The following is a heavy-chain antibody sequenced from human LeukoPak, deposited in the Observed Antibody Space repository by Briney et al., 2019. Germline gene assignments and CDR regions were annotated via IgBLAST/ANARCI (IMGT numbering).Heavy chain of an antibody. D-gene: IGHD2-2*01. CDR3: ARGKNVRGYCSSTSCAHNYYGMDV. V-gene: IGHV4-4*07. CDR2: IYTSGST. CDR1: GGSISSYY. Sequence: SETLSLTCTVSGGSISSYYWSWIRQPAGEGLEWIGRIYTSGSTNYNPSLKSRVTMSVDTSKNQFSLKLSSVTAADTAVYYCARGKNVRGYCSSTSCAHNYYGMDVWGQGTTVTVSS. J-gene: IGHJ6*02.